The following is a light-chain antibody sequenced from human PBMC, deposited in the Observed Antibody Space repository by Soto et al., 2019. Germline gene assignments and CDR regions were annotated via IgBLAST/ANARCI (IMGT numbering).Light chain of an antibody. CDR1: QRISGY. CDR3: QQRSNWPWT. J-gene: IGKJ1*01. CDR2: DAS. V-gene: IGKV3-11*01. Sequence: EILLTQSPLAVSVSAGEIAARCCRASQRISGYLAWYQQRPGQAPRLPIYDASNRATGIPVRFSGSGSGTDYTLTITNLESEDFAVYYCQQRSNWPWTFGQGTKVDIK.